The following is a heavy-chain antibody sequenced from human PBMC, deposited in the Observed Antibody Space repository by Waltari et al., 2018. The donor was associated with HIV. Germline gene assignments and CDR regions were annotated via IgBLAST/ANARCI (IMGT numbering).Heavy chain of an antibody. CDR3: ARKETMIVVVMGSSWYFDL. V-gene: IGHV4-39*07. Sequence: QLQLQESGPGLVKPSETLSLTCTVSDGSISSSSYYWGWIRQPPGKGLEWIGSIFYSGRTSYNTALRNRVTISLETSKNQFSLKLRSVAAAEAAVYYCARKETMIVVVMGSSWYFDLGGRGTLVTVSS. J-gene: IGHJ2*01. CDR2: IFYSGRT. D-gene: IGHD3-22*01. CDR1: DGSISSSSYY.